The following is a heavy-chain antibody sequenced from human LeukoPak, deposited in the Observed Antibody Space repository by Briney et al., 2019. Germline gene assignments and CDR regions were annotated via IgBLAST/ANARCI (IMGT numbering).Heavy chain of an antibody. CDR2: IYPGDSDT. V-gene: IGHV5-51*01. CDR1: GYSFTSYW. J-gene: IGHJ6*02. CDR3: ARADGSGSYKTNPDYYYGMDV. D-gene: IGHD3-10*01. Sequence: GASLQISCKGSGYSFTSYWIGWVRQMPGKGLEWMGIIYPGDSDTRYSPSFQGQVTISADKSISTAYLQWSSLKASDTAMYYCARADGSGSYKTNPDYYYGMDVWGQGTTVTVSS.